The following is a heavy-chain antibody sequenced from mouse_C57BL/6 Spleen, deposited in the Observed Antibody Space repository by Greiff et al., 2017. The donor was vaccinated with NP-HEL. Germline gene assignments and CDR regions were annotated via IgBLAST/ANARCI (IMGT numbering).Heavy chain of an antibody. J-gene: IGHJ2*01. Sequence: QVQLQQPGAELVRPGSSVKLSCKASGYTFTSYWMDWVKRRPGQGLEWIGNIYPSDSETHYNQKFKDKATLTVDKSSSTAYMQLSSLTSEDSAVYYCARFGTTVVAADYWGQGTTLTVSS. V-gene: IGHV1-61*01. CDR2: IYPSDSET. D-gene: IGHD1-1*01. CDR3: ARFGTTVVAADY. CDR1: GYTFTSYW.